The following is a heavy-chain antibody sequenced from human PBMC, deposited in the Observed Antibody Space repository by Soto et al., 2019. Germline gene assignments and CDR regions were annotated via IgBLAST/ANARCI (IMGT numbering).Heavy chain of an antibody. CDR1: GYAFTSYG. V-gene: IGHV1-18*01. Sequence: ASVKVSCKASGYAFTSYGISWVRQAPGQGLEWMGWISAYNGNTNYAQKLQGRVTMTTDTSTSTAYMGLRSLRSDDTAVYYCARGEYSSSWYYFDYWGQGTLVSVSS. CDR2: ISAYNGNT. D-gene: IGHD6-13*01. CDR3: ARGEYSSSWYYFDY. J-gene: IGHJ4*02.